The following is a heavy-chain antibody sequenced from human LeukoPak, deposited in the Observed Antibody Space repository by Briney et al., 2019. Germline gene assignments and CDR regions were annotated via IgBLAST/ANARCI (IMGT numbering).Heavy chain of an antibody. CDR1: GFTFSSYS. J-gene: IGHJ3*02. CDR3: ARDTDPLIGFGDHDAFDI. Sequence: GGSLRLSCAASGFTFSSYSMNWVRQAPGKGLEWVSSISSSSSYIYYADSVKGRFTTSRDNAKNSLYLQMNSLRAEDTAVYYCARDTDPLIGFGDHDAFDIWGQGTMVTVSS. D-gene: IGHD3-10*01. V-gene: IGHV3-21*01. CDR2: ISSSSSYI.